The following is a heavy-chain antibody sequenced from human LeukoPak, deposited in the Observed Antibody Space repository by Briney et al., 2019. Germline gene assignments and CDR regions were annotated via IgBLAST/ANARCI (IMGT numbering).Heavy chain of an antibody. CDR3: ATSRGYCSSTSCRDDYYFDY. D-gene: IGHD2-2*01. CDR2: INPNSGGT. V-gene: IGHV1-2*02. Sequence: ASVKVSCKTSGYTFTGYYMHWVRQAPGQGLEWMGWINPNSGGTNYAQKFQGRVTMTRDTSISTAYMELSRLRSDDTAVYYCATSRGYCSSTSCRDDYYFDYWGQGTLVTVSS. CDR1: GYTFTGYY. J-gene: IGHJ4*02.